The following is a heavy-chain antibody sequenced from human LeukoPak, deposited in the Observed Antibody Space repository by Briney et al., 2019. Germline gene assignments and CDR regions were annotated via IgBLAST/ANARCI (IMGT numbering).Heavy chain of an antibody. CDR2: IYYSGST. J-gene: IGHJ6*03. V-gene: IGHV4-39*07. CDR1: GGSISSSSYY. D-gene: IGHD2-15*01. CDR3: ARLGYCSGGSCYYYYYMDV. Sequence: SETLSLTCTVSGGSISSSSYYWGWIRQPPGKGLESIGTIYYSGSTYYNPSLKSRVTISVDTSKNQFSLKLSSVTAADTAVYYCARLGYCSGGSCYYYYYMDVWGKGTTVTVSS.